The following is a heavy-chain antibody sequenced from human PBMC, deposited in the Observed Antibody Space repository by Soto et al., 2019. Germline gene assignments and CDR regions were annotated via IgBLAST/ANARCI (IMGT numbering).Heavy chain of an antibody. CDR2: IRFDGSNE. D-gene: IGHD1-7*01. CDR3: AGDGIGGTVFRGYLDY. Sequence: QEQLVESGGGVVQPGTSLRLSCAVPGGIFHGYGMHWVRQAPGKGLEWVAIIRFDGSNEEYADSVKGRFTISRDNSKKILYVQMNSLGAEDTAVYYCAGDGIGGTVFRGYLDYWGRGSVVTVSS. CDR1: GGIFHGYG. V-gene: IGHV3-33*01. J-gene: IGHJ4*02.